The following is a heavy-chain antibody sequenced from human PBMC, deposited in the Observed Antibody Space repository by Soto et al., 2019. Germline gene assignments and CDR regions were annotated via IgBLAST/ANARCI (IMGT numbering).Heavy chain of an antibody. J-gene: IGHJ4*02. V-gene: IGHV1-69*13. CDR3: AREEKFCSGGSCYFDY. Sequence: SVKVSCKASGGTFSSYAISWVRQAPGQGLEWMGGIIPIFGTANYAQKFQGRVTITADESTSTAYMELSSLRSEDTAVYYCAREEKFCSGGSCYFDYWGQGTLVTVSS. CDR1: GGTFSSYA. D-gene: IGHD2-15*01. CDR2: IIPIFGTA.